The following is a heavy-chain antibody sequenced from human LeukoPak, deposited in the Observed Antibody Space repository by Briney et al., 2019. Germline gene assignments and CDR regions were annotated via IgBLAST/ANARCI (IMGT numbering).Heavy chain of an antibody. Sequence: PSETLSLTCTVSGYSIRSAYYWGWIRQPPGQGLEWIGSIYHSGTLYYNPSLKSRVTISVDTSKNQFSLKLTSVTAADTAVYYCARVMDYYDGSGYPPPAAADYWGQGTLVTVSS. CDR3: ARVMDYYDGSGYPPPAAADY. V-gene: IGHV4-38-2*02. D-gene: IGHD3-22*01. CDR2: IYHSGTL. CDR1: GYSIRSAYY. J-gene: IGHJ4*02.